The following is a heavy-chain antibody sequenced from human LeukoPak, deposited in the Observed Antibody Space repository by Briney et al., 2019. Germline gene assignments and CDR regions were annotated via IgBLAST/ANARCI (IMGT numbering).Heavy chain of an antibody. V-gene: IGHV3-49*04. CDR2: IRSRIFGGTT. Sequence: GGSLRLSCAASGFTFSSYAMSWVRQAPGKGLEWVGFIRSRIFGGTTEYAASVKGRFTILRDDSRGIAHLQMTRLKTDDTAVYYCTREVDGTALIFDYWGPGTLVTVSS. CDR3: TREVDGTALIFDY. CDR1: GFTFSSYA. J-gene: IGHJ4*02. D-gene: IGHD1-14*01.